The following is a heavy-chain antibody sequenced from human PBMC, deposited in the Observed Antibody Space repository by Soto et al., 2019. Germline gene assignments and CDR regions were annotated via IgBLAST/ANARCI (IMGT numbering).Heavy chain of an antibody. J-gene: IGHJ5*02. V-gene: IGHV1-8*01. Sequence: ASVKVSCKASGYTFNSYDINWVRQATGQGLEWMGWINPSSANTGYAQKFQGRVTITRDTSTSTSYMELSGLTSEDTAVYYCARVTTTFVWFDPWGQGTLVTVS. CDR2: INPSSANT. CDR1: GYTFNSYD. D-gene: IGHD3-22*01. CDR3: ARVTTTFVWFDP.